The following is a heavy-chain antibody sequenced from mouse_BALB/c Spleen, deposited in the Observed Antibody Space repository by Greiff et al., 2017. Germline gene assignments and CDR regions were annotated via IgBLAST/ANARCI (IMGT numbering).Heavy chain of an antibody. V-gene: IGHV5-9*03. Sequence: DVMLVESGGGLVKPGGSLKLSCAASGFTFSSYTMSWVRQTPEKRLEWVATISSGGGNTYYPDSVKGRFTISRDNAKNNLYLQMSSLRSEDTALYYCARSDYYYAMDYWGQGTSVTVSS. CDR3: ARSDYYYAMDY. J-gene: IGHJ4*01. CDR1: GFTFSSYT. CDR2: ISSGGGNT.